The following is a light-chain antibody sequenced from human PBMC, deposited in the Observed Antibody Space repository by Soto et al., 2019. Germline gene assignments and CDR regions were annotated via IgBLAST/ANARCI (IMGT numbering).Light chain of an antibody. J-gene: IGLJ1*01. CDR1: SSDVGGYNY. CDR2: EVS. V-gene: IGLV2-14*01. Sequence: QSALTQPASVSGSPGQSITISCTGTSSDVGGYNYVSWYQQHPGKAPKLMIYEVSNRPSGVSNRFSGSKSGNTASLTIPGLQAEDEADYYCSSYTSSSTRLYVFGTGTKVTVL. CDR3: SSYTSSSTRLYV.